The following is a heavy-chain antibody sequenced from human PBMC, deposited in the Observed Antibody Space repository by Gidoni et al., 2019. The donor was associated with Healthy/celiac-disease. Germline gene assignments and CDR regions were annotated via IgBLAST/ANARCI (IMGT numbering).Heavy chain of an antibody. Sequence: QVQLQQWGAGLLTPSETLSLPRAVYGGSFSGYYWSWNRQPPGKVLEWIGEINHSGSTNYNPSLKSRVTISVDTTKNQFSLKLSSVTAADTAVYYCARNGAMVEGGFDYWGQGTLVTVSS. CDR2: INHSGST. D-gene: IGHD3-10*01. CDR1: GGSFSGYY. V-gene: IGHV4-34*01. CDR3: ARNGAMVEGGFDY. J-gene: IGHJ4*02.